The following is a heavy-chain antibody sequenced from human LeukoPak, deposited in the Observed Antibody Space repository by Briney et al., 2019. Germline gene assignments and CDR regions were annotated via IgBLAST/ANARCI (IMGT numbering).Heavy chain of an antibody. CDR1: GYTFTSYG. J-gene: IGHJ5*02. CDR2: ISAYNGNT. Sequence: ASVKVSCKASGYTFTSYGISWVRQAPGQGLEWMGWISAYNGNTNYAQKFQGRVTMTRNTSISTAYMELSSLRSEDTAVYYCARGKKMATTGRSWFDPWGQGTLVTVSS. CDR3: ARGKKMATTGRSWFDP. D-gene: IGHD5-24*01. V-gene: IGHV1-18*01.